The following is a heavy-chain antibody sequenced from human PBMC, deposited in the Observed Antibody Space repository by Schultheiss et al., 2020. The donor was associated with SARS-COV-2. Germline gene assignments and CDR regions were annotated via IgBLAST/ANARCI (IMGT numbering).Heavy chain of an antibody. CDR2: IKQDGSEK. D-gene: IGHD6-19*01. CDR1: GFTFSSYW. Sequence: GGSLRLSCAASGFTFSSYWMSWVRQAPGKGLEWVANIKQDGSEKYYVDSVKGRFTISRDNSKNTLYLQMSSLRAEDTAVYYCVKDLVAVAGLGGFDYWGQGTLVTVSS. CDR3: VKDLVAVAGLGGFDY. J-gene: IGHJ4*02. V-gene: IGHV3-7*01.